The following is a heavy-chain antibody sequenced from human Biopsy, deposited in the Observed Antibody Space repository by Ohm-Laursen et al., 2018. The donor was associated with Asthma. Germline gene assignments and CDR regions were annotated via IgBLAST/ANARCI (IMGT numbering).Heavy chain of an antibody. CDR2: VEHTGNA. Sequence: LQTLSLTCAVYGGSFRGYYWTWIRQPPGKGLEWIGEVEHTGNANYNPSLKSRVTISVDTSKNQFSLKLTSVTAADTAVYYCARDFGGWYYFDNWGQGSLVTVSS. CDR3: ARDFGGWYYFDN. V-gene: IGHV4-34*01. J-gene: IGHJ4*02. CDR1: GGSFRGYY. D-gene: IGHD3-3*01.